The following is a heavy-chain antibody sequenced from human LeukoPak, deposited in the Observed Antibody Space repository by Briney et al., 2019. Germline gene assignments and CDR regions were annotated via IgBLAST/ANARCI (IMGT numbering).Heavy chain of an antibody. CDR1: GFTFSSYG. CDR2: MWYDGSNR. J-gene: IGHJ3*02. Sequence: PGGSLRLSCAASGFTFSSYGMHCVRQAPGKGLEWVAVMWYDGSNRYYVDSVKGRFTISRDNSKNTLYLQMNSLRAEDTAVYYCARGAGDAFDIWGQGTMVTVSS. CDR3: ARGAGDAFDI. V-gene: IGHV3-33*01.